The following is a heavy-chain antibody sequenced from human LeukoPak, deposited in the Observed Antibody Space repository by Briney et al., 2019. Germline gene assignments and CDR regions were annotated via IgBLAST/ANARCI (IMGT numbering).Heavy chain of an antibody. CDR3: ARGRTRFCSGEACSPNWLEP. V-gene: IGHV5-51*01. Sequence: GESLKISCTASGYSFINYWIGWVRHMPGKGLEWVGIIYPDDSDARFSSSFQGREGRVSMSADTYTNTASQQWNTLTASDSAIYYCARGRTRFCSGEACSPNWLEPWGQGTPVTVSS. D-gene: IGHD2-8*02. J-gene: IGHJ5*02. CDR1: GYSFINYW. CDR2: IYPDDSDA.